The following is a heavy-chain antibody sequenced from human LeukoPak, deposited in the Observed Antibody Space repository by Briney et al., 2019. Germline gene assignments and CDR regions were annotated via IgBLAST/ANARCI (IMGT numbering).Heavy chain of an antibody. V-gene: IGHV4-4*07. J-gene: IGHJ4*02. CDR3: ARGPNVVVPAAFDY. CDR1: GGSISSYY. Sequence: SETLSLNCTVSGGSISSYYWSWIRQPAGKGLEWIGRIYTSGSTNYNPSLKSRVTMSVDTSKNQFSLKLSSVTAADTAVYYCARGPNVVVPAAFDYWGQGTLVTVSS. D-gene: IGHD2-2*01. CDR2: IYTSGST.